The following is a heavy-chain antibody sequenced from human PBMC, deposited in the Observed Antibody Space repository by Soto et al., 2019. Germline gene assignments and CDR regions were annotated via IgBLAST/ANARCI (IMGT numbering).Heavy chain of an antibody. J-gene: IGHJ4*02. Sequence: SVKVSCKASGGTFGSYTISWVRQAPGQGLEWMGRIIPILGIANYAQKFQGRVTMTRDTSTSTVYMELSSLRSEDAAVYYCAREGDGYNSFFDYWGKGTLVTVSS. CDR2: IIPILGIA. CDR1: GGTFGSYT. CDR3: AREGDGYNSFFDY. V-gene: IGHV1-69*04. D-gene: IGHD5-12*01.